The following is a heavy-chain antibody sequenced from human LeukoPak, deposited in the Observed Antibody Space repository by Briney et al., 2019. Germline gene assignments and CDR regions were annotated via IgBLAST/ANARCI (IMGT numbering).Heavy chain of an antibody. CDR1: GYTFTSYG. Sequence: ASVKVSCKASGYTFTSYGISWVRQAPGQGLEWMGWISAYNGNTNYAQKLQGRVTMTTDTSTSTAYMELRSLRSDDTAVYYCARGHSDYVWGSYRLLPFDYWGQGTLVTVSS. D-gene: IGHD3-16*02. CDR3: ARGHSDYVWGSYRLLPFDY. CDR2: ISAYNGNT. J-gene: IGHJ4*02. V-gene: IGHV1-18*01.